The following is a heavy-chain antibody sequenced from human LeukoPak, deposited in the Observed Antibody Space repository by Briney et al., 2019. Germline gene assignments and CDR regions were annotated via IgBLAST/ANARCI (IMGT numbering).Heavy chain of an antibody. CDR3: ARGVYSGSYYEDY. J-gene: IGHJ4*02. CDR2: ISYDGSNK. V-gene: IGHV3-30-3*01. D-gene: IGHD1-26*01. Sequence: GGSLRLSCAASGFTFSSYAMHWVRQAPGKGLEWVAVISYDGSNKYYADSVKGRFTISRDNSKNTLYLQMNSLRAEDTAVYYCARGVYSGSYYEDYWGQETLVTVSS. CDR1: GFTFSSYA.